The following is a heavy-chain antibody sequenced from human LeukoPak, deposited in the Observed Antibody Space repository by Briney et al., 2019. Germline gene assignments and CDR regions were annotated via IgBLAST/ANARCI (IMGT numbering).Heavy chain of an antibody. CDR3: ARTRLSCDC. CDR2: IKQDGSER. D-gene: IGHD2/OR15-2a*01. Sequence: GGSLRLSCAASGFTFSSYWMTWVRQAPGNGLEWVASIKQDGSERNYVDSVKGRFTISRDNAKNSLYLQMNSLRDEDTAVYYCARTRLSCDCWGQGTLVTVSS. CDR1: GFTFSSYW. J-gene: IGHJ4*02. V-gene: IGHV3-7*01.